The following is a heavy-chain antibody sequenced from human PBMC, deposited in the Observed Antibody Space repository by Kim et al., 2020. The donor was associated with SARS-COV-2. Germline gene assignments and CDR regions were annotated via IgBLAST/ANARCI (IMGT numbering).Heavy chain of an antibody. CDR1: GFTFSDYG. CDR3: AKERVSQWLVAEFDS. CDR2: IWYDGINE. D-gene: IGHD6-19*01. J-gene: IGHJ4*02. V-gene: IGHV3-33*06. Sequence: GGSLRLSCAASGFTFSDYGMHWVRQAPGKGLEWVAVIWYDGINEYYADSVKGRFTISRDNSKNTLYLQMNSLRAEDTAMYYCAKERVSQWLVAEFDSCGQGNLVTVSP.